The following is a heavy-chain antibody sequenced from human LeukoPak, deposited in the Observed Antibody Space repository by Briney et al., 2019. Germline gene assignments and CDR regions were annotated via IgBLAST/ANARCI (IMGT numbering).Heavy chain of an antibody. CDR1: GFTFDDYA. D-gene: IGHD4-17*01. CDR2: INWVGDTS. J-gene: IGHJ4*02. V-gene: IGHV3-43D*03. CDR3: AKDRQYGDYGGGDFFDS. Sequence: GGSLRLSCAASGFTFDDYAMHWVRQAPGKGLQWISSINWVGDTSSYADSVKGRFTVSRDNTKGSLYLQMHSLRSEDTALYYCAKDRQYGDYGGGDFFDSWGQGTLVTVSS.